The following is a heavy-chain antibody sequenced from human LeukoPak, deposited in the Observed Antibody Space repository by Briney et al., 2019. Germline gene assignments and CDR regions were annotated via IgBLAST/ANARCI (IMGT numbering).Heavy chain of an antibody. CDR2: INNDGSTT. V-gene: IGHV3-74*01. CDR3: ASLPGTSVTPPGGS. Sequence: GRSLTLSCVASAFTFTTSWMRSARPAPGKWLVWVSGINNDGSTTSYADSVKGRFTISRDNAKNTLYLQMNSLRAEDTAVYYCASLPGTSVTPPGGSWGQGTLVTVSS. D-gene: IGHD4-23*01. CDR1: AFTFTTSW. J-gene: IGHJ5*02.